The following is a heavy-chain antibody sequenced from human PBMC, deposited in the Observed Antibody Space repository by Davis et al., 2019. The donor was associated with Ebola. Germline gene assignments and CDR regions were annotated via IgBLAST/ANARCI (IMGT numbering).Heavy chain of an antibody. CDR2: ISAYNGNT. CDR1: GYTFTSYG. J-gene: IGHJ4*02. CDR3: AREEDSGYDYSFDY. D-gene: IGHD5-12*01. V-gene: IGHV1-18*01. Sequence: ASVKVSCKASGYTFTSYGISWVRQAPGQGLEWMGWISAYNGNTNYAQKLQGRVTMTTDTSTSTAYMELRSLRPDDTAVYYCAREEDSGYDYSFDYWGQGTLVTVSS.